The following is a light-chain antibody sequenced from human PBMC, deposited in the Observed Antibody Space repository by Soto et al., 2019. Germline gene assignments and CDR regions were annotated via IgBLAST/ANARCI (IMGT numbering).Light chain of an antibody. V-gene: IGLV1-44*01. CDR2: NSN. CDR1: SSNIGGNT. J-gene: IGLJ2*01. CDR3: AAWDDSLSGPV. Sequence: QSVLTQPSSASGTPGQRVTISCSGGSSNIGGNTAHWYQQFPGTAPKLLIYNSNQRPSGVPDRFSGSKSGTSASRAISGLQSEDEAMYYCAAWDDSLSGPVFGEGTKVTVL.